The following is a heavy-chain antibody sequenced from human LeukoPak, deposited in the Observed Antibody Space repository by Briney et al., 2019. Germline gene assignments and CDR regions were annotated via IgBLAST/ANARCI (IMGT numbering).Heavy chain of an antibody. J-gene: IGHJ4*02. D-gene: IGHD5-24*01. CDR2: IKGDGIST. Sequence: GGSLRLSCAASGFDFSSNWMHWVRHAPGQGLVWVSRIKGDGISTNYADSVKGRFTISRDNAKNSLYLQMNSLRAEDTAVYYCARDGMATPDYWGQGTLVTVSS. CDR1: GFDFSSNW. V-gene: IGHV3-74*01. CDR3: ARDGMATPDY.